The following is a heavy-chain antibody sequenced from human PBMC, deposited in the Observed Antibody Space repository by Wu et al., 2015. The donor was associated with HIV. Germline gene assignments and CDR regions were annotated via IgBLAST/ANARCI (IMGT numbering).Heavy chain of an antibody. CDR1: GDTFSTST. J-gene: IGHJ3*02. D-gene: IGHD1-26*01. CDR2: IIPIFGKP. V-gene: IGHV1-69*12. Sequence: QVHLVQSGAEVKKPRSSVKVSCKASGDTFSTSTFTWVRQTPGQGLQWMGGIIPIFGKPHYARRFQGKVTITADESTSTVYMELSSLTSADTAVYYCAMRIGSMEAFNIVGPGDNRSPSLQ. CDR3: AMRIGSMEAFNI.